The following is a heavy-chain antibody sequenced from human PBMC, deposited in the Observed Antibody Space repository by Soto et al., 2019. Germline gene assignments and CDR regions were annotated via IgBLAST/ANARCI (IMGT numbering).Heavy chain of an antibody. CDR3: ARAEDVFSGFLT. J-gene: IGHJ5*02. D-gene: IGHD1-26*01. V-gene: IGHV6-1*01. Sequence: SQTLSLTCVISGDSISNKSATWNWIRQSPSRGLEWLGRTYYRSKWFNDYAESVKSRIIVNPDTSKNQFYLYLNSMTPEDTAVYYCARAEDVFSGFLTWGQGTQVTVSS. CDR1: GDSISNKSAT. CDR2: TYYRSKWFN.